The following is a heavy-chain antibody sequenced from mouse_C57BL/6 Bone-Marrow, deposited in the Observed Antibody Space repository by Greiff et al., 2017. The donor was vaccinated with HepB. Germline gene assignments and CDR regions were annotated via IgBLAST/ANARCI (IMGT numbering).Heavy chain of an antibody. V-gene: IGHV1-80*01. CDR1: GYAFSSYW. CDR3: ERDDDDRGYDDMDY. D-gene: IGHD2-3*01. J-gene: IGHJ4*01. CDR2: IYPGDGDT. Sequence: QVQLKQSGAELVKPGASVKISCKASGYAFSSYWMNWVKQRPGKGLEWIGQIYPGDGDTNYNGKFKGKATLTADKSSSTAYMQLSSLTSEDSAVYFCERDDDDRGYDDMDYWGQGTSVTVSS.